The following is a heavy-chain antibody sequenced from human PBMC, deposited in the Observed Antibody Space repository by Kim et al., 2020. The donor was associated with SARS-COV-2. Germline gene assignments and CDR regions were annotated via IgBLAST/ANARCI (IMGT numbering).Heavy chain of an antibody. J-gene: IGHJ4*02. CDR3: ARVAIAVAGTVDY. D-gene: IGHD6-19*01. Sequence: SETLSLTCAVYGGSFSGYYWSWIRQPPGKGLEWIEEINHSGSTNYNPSLKSRVTISVDTSKNQFSLKLSSVTAADTAVYYCARVAIAVAGTVDYWAREPWSPSPQ. V-gene: IGHV4-34*01. CDR2: INHSGST. CDR1: GGSFSGYY.